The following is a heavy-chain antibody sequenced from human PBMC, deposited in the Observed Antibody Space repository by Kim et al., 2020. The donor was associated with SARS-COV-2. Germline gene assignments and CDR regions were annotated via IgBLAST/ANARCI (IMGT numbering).Heavy chain of an antibody. CDR3: ARQVTLSGCSFFSYFD. CDR2: ISWNSNMI. J-gene: IGHJ4*01. CDR1: GFTFHDYG. D-gene: IGHD3-9*01. V-gene: IGHV3-9*01. Sequence: GGSLRLSCVVSGFTFHDYGLHWVRQAPGKGLEWVSGISWNSNMIGYADSEKGRSTISRDNAKKPLHQQLSRLRPDDTVLYCCARQVTLSGCSFFSYFD.